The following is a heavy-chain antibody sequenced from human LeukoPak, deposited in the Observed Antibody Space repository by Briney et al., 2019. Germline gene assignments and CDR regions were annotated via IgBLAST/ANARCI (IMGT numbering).Heavy chain of an antibody. D-gene: IGHD2-15*01. Sequence: PSETLSLTCTVSGGSISSYYWSWIRQPPGKGLEWIGYIYYNRSTNYNPPLKSRVTISVDTSKNQFSLKLSSVTAADTAVYYCASIVVVAATGGWFDPWGQGTLVTVSS. CDR3: ASIVVVAATGGWFDP. V-gene: IGHV4-59*08. CDR2: IYYNRST. J-gene: IGHJ5*02. CDR1: GGSISSYY.